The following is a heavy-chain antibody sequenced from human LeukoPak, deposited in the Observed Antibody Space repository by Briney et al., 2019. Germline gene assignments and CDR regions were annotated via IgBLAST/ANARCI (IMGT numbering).Heavy chain of an antibody. CDR3: ARDTVTTKSTGAFDI. CDR2: ISAYNGNT. J-gene: IGHJ3*02. V-gene: IGHV1-18*01. Sequence: GASVKVSCKASGYTFTSYGISWVRQAPGQGLEWMGWISAYNGNTNYAQKLQGRVTMTTDTSTSTAYMELRSLRSDDTAVYYCARDTVTTKSTGAFDIWGQGTMVTVSS. CDR1: GYTFTSYG. D-gene: IGHD4-17*01.